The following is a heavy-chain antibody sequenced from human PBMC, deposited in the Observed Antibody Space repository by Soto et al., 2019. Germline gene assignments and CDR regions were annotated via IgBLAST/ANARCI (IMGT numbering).Heavy chain of an antibody. CDR1: GFTFSRYG. CDR3: ARAGHDSSGYYYGGLDY. D-gene: IGHD3-22*01. CDR2: IWTDGSDE. J-gene: IGHJ4*02. Sequence: QVQLVESGGGVAQPGGSLRLSCAASGFTFSRYGMHWVRQAPGKGLEWVAVIWTDGSDEYYADSVMGRFTISRDNSKNTLYLQMHSLRAEDTAVYYCARAGHDSSGYYYGGLDYWGPGTLVTVAS. V-gene: IGHV3-33*01.